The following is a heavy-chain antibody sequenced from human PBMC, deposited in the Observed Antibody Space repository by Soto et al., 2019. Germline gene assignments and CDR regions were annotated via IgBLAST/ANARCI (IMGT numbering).Heavy chain of an antibody. CDR3: TRGGTSATYWGLFDY. Sequence: PGGWLRLSCSSCRFTFSNYWRHWGGKAPGKGLVWVSRINGDGSTTTYADFVKGRVTISRDNAKNTLYLQMDSLGADDTAVYYCTRGGTSATYWGLFDYWGQGALVTVS. J-gene: IGHJ4*02. V-gene: IGHV3-74*01. CDR2: INGDGSTT. D-gene: IGHD7-27*01. CDR1: RFTFSNYW.